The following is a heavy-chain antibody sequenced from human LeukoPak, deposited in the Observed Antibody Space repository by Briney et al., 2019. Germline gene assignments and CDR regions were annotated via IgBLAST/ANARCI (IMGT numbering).Heavy chain of an antibody. D-gene: IGHD3-22*01. J-gene: IGHJ4*02. CDR2: ISGSGGIT. CDR3: AKDIGLYYYDT. V-gene: IGHV3-23*01. Sequence: GGSLRLSCAASGFTFSSYAMSWVRQAPGKGLEWVSVISGSGGITYYADSVKGRFTISRDNSKTTLYLQMNSLRAEDTAVYYCAKDIGLYYYDTWGQGTLVTVSS. CDR1: GFTFSSYA.